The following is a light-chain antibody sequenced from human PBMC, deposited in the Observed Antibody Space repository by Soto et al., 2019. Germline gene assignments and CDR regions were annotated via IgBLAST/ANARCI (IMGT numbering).Light chain of an antibody. CDR3: QQYNVWYT. J-gene: IGKJ2*01. CDR1: QTISSW. V-gene: IGKV1-5*03. CDR2: KTS. Sequence: DIQMTQSPSNLPAYVGDRVTITCRASQTISSWLAWYQQKPGQAPRLLIYKTSTLGTGVPSRFGGSGSGTEFTLTISGLQPDDFATYYCQQYNVWYTFGPGTKLELK.